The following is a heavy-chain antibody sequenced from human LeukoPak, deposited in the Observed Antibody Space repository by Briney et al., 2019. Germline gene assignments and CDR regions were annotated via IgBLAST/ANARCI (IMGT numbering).Heavy chain of an antibody. D-gene: IGHD5-12*01. CDR3: ARESDIVARNWFDP. Sequence: PGGSLRLSCAASGFTFSSYWMSWVRQAPGKGLEWVANIKQDGSEKYYVDSVKGRFTISRDNAKNSLYLRMNSLRAEDTAVYYCARESDIVARNWFDPWGQGTLVTVSS. V-gene: IGHV3-7*01. J-gene: IGHJ5*02. CDR2: IKQDGSEK. CDR1: GFTFSSYW.